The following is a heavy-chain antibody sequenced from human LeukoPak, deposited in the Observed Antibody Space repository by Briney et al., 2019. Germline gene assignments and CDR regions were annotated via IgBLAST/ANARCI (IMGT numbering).Heavy chain of an antibody. CDR2: ISGSGGST. J-gene: IGHJ4*02. CDR1: GFTFSSYA. CDR3: AKDPALRAAVVVVAAKREGY. V-gene: IGHV3-23*01. D-gene: IGHD2-15*01. Sequence: PGGSLRLSCAASGFTFSSYAMSWVRQAPGKGLEWVSAISGSGGSTCYADSVKGRFTISRDNSKNTLYLQMNSLRAEDTAVYYCAKDPALRAAVVVVAAKREGYWGQGTLVTVAS.